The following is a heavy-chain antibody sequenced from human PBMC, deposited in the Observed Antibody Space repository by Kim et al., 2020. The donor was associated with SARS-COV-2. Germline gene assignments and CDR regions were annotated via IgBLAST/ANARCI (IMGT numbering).Heavy chain of an antibody. CDR2: VIPISKTT. D-gene: IGHD4-17*01. V-gene: IGHV1-69*13. CDR1: GGTFSSFA. Sequence: SVKVSCKASGGTFSSFAISWVRQAPGQGLECMGGVIPISKTTNYAEKFRDRVTIRADESTSTAYMELNSLTSDDTAVYFFAHYRGPVTDPRYSYYYYMD. CDR3: AHYRGPVTDPRYSYYYYMD. J-gene: IGHJ6*03.